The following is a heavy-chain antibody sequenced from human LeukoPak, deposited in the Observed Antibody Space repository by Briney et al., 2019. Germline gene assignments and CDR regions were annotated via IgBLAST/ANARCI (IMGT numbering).Heavy chain of an antibody. CDR1: GFTFSSYA. V-gene: IGHV3-30*02. J-gene: IGHJ4*02. CDR2: IRYDGSNK. CDR3: AMVRGGVNSY. D-gene: IGHD3-10*01. Sequence: PGGSLRLSCAASGFTFSSYAMSWVRQAPGKGLEWVAFIRYDGSNKYYADSVKGRFTISRDNSKNTLYLQMNSLRAEDTAVYYCAMVRGGVNSYWGQGTLVTVSS.